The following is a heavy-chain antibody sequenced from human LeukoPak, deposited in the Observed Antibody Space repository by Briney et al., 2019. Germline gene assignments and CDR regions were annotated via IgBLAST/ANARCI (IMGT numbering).Heavy chain of an antibody. CDR2: INSDGSST. J-gene: IGHJ4*02. CDR3: ARVYDFWSGIIDY. CDR1: GFTFSSYW. V-gene: IGHV3-74*01. Sequence: PGGSLRLSCAASGFTFSSYWMHWVRQAPGKGLVWVSRINSDGSSTSYADSVKGRFTISRDNAKNTLYLQMNSLSAEDTAVYYCARVYDFWSGIIDYWGQGTLVTVSS. D-gene: IGHD3-3*01.